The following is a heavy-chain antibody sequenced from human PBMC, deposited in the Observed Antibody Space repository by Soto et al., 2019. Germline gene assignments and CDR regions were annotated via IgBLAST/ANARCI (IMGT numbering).Heavy chain of an antibody. V-gene: IGHV4-59*08. Sequence: QVQLQESGPGLVKPSETLSLTCTVSGWSINTYYWGWIRQPPGKGLEWIGYIYYRANPNYNPSLKRRVXXSXDKXKNQFSLKLSSVTAADTAVYYCARHYGDGYDYVDYWGQGTLVTVSS. CDR1: GWSINTYY. D-gene: IGHD5-12*01. J-gene: IGHJ4*02. CDR3: ARHYGDGYDYVDY. CDR2: IYYRANP.